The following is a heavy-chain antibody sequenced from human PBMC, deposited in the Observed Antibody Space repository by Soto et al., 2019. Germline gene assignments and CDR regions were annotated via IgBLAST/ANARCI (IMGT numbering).Heavy chain of an antibody. CDR2: VSSSGTTM. CDR3: ARMGPRAARPSY. V-gene: IGHV3-11*01. Sequence: VQLAESGGGLVEPGGYLRISCAASGFTFSDYDMSWIPQSPGKGLEWVSFVSSSGTTMYFADSVKGRFTISRDNAKNSLYLQMNSLRAEDTAVYYCARMGPRAARPSYWGQGTLVTVSS. D-gene: IGHD6-6*01. CDR1: GFTFSDYD. J-gene: IGHJ4*02.